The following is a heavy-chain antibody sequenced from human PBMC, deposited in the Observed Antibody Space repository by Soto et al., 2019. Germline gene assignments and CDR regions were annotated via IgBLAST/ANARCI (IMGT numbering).Heavy chain of an antibody. Sequence: HPWGSLRLSCAASGFTFSSYAMHWVRQAPGKGLEWVAVILYDGSNKYYADSVKGRFTISRDNSKNTLYLQMNSLRAEDTAVYYCARDSYGFDYWGQGTLVTVSS. V-gene: IGHV3-30-3*01. CDR3: ARDSYGFDY. J-gene: IGHJ4*02. CDR1: GFTFSSYA. CDR2: ILYDGSNK. D-gene: IGHD5-18*01.